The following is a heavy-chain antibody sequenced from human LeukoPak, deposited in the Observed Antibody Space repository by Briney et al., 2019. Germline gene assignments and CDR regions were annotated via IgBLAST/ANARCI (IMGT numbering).Heavy chain of an antibody. J-gene: IGHJ4*02. CDR2: INPDGSEK. CDR1: GFTFRTSW. Sequence: PGGSLRLSCGASGFTFRTSWMNWVRQAPGKGLEWVASINPDGSEKYSVDSVKGRFTISRDSAKNSLYLQMNSLRAEDTAVYYCARDQNKYSGYGPAPYWGQGTLVTVSS. CDR3: ARDQNKYSGYGPAPY. D-gene: IGHD5-12*01. V-gene: IGHV3-7*01.